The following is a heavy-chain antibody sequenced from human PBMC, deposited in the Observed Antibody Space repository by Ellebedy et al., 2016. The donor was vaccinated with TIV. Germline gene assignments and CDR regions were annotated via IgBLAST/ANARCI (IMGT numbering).Heavy chain of an antibody. CDR3: ARVTTLATGTSYYFDY. D-gene: IGHD4-17*01. V-gene: IGHV3-7*01. CDR2: IQQDGTEK. CDR1: GFTFSSYW. J-gene: IGHJ4*02. Sequence: GESLKISCAASGFTFSSYWMSWVRQAPGKGLEWVANIQQDGTEKYYVDSVKGRFTISRDNAKHSLYLQMNSLRAEDTAVYYCARVTTLATGTSYYFDYWGQGTLVTVSS.